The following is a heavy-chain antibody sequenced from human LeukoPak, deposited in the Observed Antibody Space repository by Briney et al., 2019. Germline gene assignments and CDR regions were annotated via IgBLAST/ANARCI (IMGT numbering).Heavy chain of an antibody. CDR1: GVTFSSYG. V-gene: IGHV3-48*01. CDR2: ISSSSSTI. D-gene: IGHD3-22*01. CDR3: AKARAYYYDSSGPPGY. J-gene: IGHJ4*02. Sequence: GGSLRLSCAASGVTFSSYGMTWVRQAPAKGLEWVSYISSSSSTIYYADSVKGRFTISRDNAKNSLYLQLNSLRAEDTAVYYCAKARAYYYDSSGPPGYWGQGTLVTVSS.